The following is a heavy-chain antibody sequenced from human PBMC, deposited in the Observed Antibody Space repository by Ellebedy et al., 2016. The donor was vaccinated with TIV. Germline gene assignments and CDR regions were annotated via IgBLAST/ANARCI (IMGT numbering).Heavy chain of an antibody. Sequence: GGSLRLSCTASGFTVTNDYMSWVRQAPGKGLEWVSVIYSGAGTYYADSVKGRFTISRDNSKNTLFLQMTSLRDEDTAVYYCARDTAYMHAFDIWGQGTMVSVSS. CDR2: IYSGAGT. V-gene: IGHV3-53*01. D-gene: IGHD4-11*01. J-gene: IGHJ3*02. CDR3: ARDTAYMHAFDI. CDR1: GFTVTNDY.